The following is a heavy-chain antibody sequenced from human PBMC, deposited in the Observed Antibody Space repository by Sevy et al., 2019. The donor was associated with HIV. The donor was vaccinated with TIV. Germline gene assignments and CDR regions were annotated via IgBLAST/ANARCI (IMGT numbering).Heavy chain of an antibody. D-gene: IGHD3-10*01. CDR1: GFTFSSYA. CDR2: IAYDGSNK. J-gene: IGHJ4*02. CDR3: ARDLLRITMVRGVIIDEGVFDY. V-gene: IGHV3-30-3*01. Sequence: VGSLRLSCAASGFTFSSYAMHWVRQAPGKALEWVAVIAYDGSNKYYADSVKGRFTISRDNSKNTLYLQMNSLRAEDTAVYYYARDLLRITMVRGVIIDEGVFDYWGQGTLVTVSS.